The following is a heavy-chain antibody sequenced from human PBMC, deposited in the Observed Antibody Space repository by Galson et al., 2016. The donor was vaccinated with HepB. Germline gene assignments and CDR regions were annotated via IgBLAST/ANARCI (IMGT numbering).Heavy chain of an antibody. CDR3: ARQNEGRWTVWYDP. J-gene: IGHJ5*02. Sequence: SETLSLTCSVSGGSISSDSYSWSWIRQSPGKGLEWIGSINYSGRTNHNLALKSRVTISADTSKNQISLRLSSVTAADTAVYYCARQNEGRWTVWYDPWGQGTLVTVSS. D-gene: IGHD3-10*01. V-gene: IGHV4-61*01. CDR2: INYSGRT. CDR1: GGSISSDSYS.